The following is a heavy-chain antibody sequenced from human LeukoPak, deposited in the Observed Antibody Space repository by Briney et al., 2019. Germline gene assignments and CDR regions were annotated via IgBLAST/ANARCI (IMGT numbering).Heavy chain of an antibody. CDR1: GGSISSSSNY. CDR3: ARHPLKPYVSDWFDP. J-gene: IGHJ5*02. CDR2: IYYTGGT. D-gene: IGHD3-10*02. Sequence: PSQTLSLTFSVSGGSISSSSNYSGWIRQPPGKGLQWIGSIYYTGGTHYNPSLKSRVTISVDTSKNQFSLRLSSVTAADTAVYYCARHPLKPYVSDWFDPWGQGTLVTVSS. V-gene: IGHV4-39*01.